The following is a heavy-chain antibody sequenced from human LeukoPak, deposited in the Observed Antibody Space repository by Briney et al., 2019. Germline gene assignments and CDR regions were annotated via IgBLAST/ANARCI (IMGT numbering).Heavy chain of an antibody. V-gene: IGHV3-43*01. CDR1: GFTVSGNY. J-gene: IGHJ4*02. Sequence: PGGSLRLSCAASGFTVSGNYMSWVRQAPGKGLEWVSLAGWAGGTTFYSDSVRGRFTISRDSGRKSVYLQMNSLTTDDTAFYFCAKELDTMFFDYWGQGALVTVSS. D-gene: IGHD3-10*02. CDR2: AGWAGGTT. CDR3: AKELDTMFFDY.